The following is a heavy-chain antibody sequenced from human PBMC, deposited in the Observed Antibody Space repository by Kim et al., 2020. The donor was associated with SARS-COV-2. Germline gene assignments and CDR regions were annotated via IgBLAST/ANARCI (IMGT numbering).Heavy chain of an antibody. CDR2: ISGSGGST. D-gene: IGHD3-22*01. CDR3: TKDLVGVSSVSIYYYYYGMDL. CDR1: GFTFSSYA. V-gene: IGHV3-23*01. J-gene: IGHJ6*01. Sequence: GGSLRLSCAASGFTFSSYAMSWVRQAPGKGLEWVSAISGSGGSTSYADSVKGRFTISRDNSKNTLYLQMNSLRGEDTAVYYCTKDLVGVSSVSIYYYYYGMDLWVQATTVTVST.